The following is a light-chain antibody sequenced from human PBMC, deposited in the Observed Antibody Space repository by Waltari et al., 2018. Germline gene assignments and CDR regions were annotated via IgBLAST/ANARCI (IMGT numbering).Light chain of an antibody. CDR3: HHYYSTPRT. CDR2: WAS. CDR1: QSLLYTSNNKNY. V-gene: IGKV4-1*01. J-gene: IGKJ1*01. Sequence: DIVMTQSPDSLAVSLGERATINCKSSQSLLYTSNNKNYLAWYQQKPGQPPKLLLYWASTRESRVPDRFSGSGSGTDFTLTISSLQAEDVAVYYCHHYYSTPRTFGQGTKVEIK.